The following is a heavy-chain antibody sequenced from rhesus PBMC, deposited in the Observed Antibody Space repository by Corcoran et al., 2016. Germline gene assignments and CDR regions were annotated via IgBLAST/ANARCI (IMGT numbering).Heavy chain of an antibody. V-gene: IGHV4S14*01. CDR3: ARVGSSWSEWDTVGTEWYFDL. D-gene: IGHD5-42*01. CDR1: GYSISRGYY. J-gene: IGHJ2*01. Sequence: QVQLQESGPGLVKPSETLSLTCAVSGYSISRGYYWGWIRQPPGKGLEWSGRVYGSGGGNDLNPSLKSRVTLSVDTSKNQFSLKLSSVTAADTAVYYCARVGSSWSEWDTVGTEWYFDLWGPGTPITISS. CDR2: VYGSGGGN.